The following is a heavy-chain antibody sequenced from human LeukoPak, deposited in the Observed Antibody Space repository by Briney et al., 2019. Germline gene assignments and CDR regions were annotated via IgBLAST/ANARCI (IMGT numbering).Heavy chain of an antibody. CDR3: AGLHFAAAEEFDP. Sequence: SETLSLTCTASGGSLRGHWWSWIRQPPRKGLEWIGYIYYSGNTNYNPSLNTRVTISVDTSKNQFSLNLRSVTAADTAVYYCAGLHFAAAEEFDPWGQGTLVTVSS. CDR2: IYYSGNT. V-gene: IGHV4-59*08. J-gene: IGHJ5*02. CDR1: GGSLRGHW. D-gene: IGHD6-13*01.